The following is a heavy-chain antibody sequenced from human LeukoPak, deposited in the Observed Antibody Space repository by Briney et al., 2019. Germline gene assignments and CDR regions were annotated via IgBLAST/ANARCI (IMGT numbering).Heavy chain of an antibody. Sequence: GGPLRLSCVASGFTFSSYAMHWVRQAPGKGLEWVAVIWYDGTNKYYADSVKGRASISRDNSKNTLYLQMNSLRAEDTALYYCVRSVGATHPGDYWGQGTLVTVSS. V-gene: IGHV3-33*01. CDR2: IWYDGTNK. J-gene: IGHJ4*02. CDR3: VRSVGATHPGDY. CDR1: GFTFSSYA. D-gene: IGHD1-26*01.